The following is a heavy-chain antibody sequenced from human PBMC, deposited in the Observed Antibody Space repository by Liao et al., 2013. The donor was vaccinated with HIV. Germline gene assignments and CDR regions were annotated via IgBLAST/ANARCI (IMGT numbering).Heavy chain of an antibody. CDR2: IYSSGST. CDR3: ARSMGFHSGDYYHAFDI. Sequence: QVQLQESGPGLVKPSQTLSLTCTVSGGSISSGSYYWSWIRQPAGKGLEWIGRIYSSGSTNYNPSLKTRVTISVDKSKNQVSLRLNSVTAADTAVFYCARSMGFHSGDYYHAFDIWGQGTMVTVS. D-gene: IGHD1-26*01. V-gene: IGHV4-61*02. J-gene: IGHJ3*02. CDR1: GGSISSGSYY.